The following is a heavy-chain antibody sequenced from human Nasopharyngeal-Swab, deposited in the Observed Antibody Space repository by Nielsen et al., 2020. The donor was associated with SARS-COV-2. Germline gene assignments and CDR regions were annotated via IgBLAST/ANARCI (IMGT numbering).Heavy chain of an antibody. J-gene: IGHJ5*02. CDR1: GYTFTGYY. CDR3: ARLKHP. CDR2: INSNSGDT. V-gene: IGHV1-2*06. Sequence: ASVKVSCKASGYTFTGYYMHWVRQAPGQGLEWMGRINSNSGDTKYAQKFQGRVTITADESTSTAYMELSSLRSEDTAVYYCARLKHPWGQGTLVTVSS.